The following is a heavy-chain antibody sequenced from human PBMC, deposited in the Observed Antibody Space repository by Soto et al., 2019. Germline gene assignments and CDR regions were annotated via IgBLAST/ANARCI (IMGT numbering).Heavy chain of an antibody. D-gene: IGHD4-17*01. J-gene: IGHJ4*02. CDR2: IYHSGNT. Sequence: IRQTPGKGLEWIGYIYHSGNTNYNPSLKSRVTISVDTSKNQFSLKLSSVTAAYTDAYYCTRRYGRTPDYWGQGTLVPVIS. V-gene: IGHV4-59*08. CDR3: TRRYGRTPDY.